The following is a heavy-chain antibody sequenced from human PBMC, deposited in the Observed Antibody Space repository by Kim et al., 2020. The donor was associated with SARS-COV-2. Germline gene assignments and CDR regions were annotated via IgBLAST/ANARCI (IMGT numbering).Heavy chain of an antibody. V-gene: IGHV4-31*03. D-gene: IGHD3-22*01. CDR2: IYYSGST. CDR1: GGSISSGGYY. CDR3: ARAPPRTMIVVLDAFDI. J-gene: IGHJ3*02. Sequence: SETLSLTCTVSGGSISSGGYYWSWIRQHPGKGLEWIGYIYYSGSTYYNPSLKSRVTISVDTSKNQFSLKLSSVTAADTAEYYCARAPPRTMIVVLDAFDIWGQGTMVTVSS.